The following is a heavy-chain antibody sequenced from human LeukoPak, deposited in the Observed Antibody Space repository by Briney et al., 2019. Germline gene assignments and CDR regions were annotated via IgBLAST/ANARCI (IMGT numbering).Heavy chain of an antibody. V-gene: IGHV3-66*01. CDR1: GFTVSSNY. CDR2: IYSGGST. D-gene: IGHD4-17*01. Sequence: SGGSLRLSCAASGFTVSSNYMSWVRQAPGKGLEWVSVIYSGGSTYYADSVKGRFTISRDNSKNTLYLQMNSLRAEDTAVYYCARGHTVITDYFDYWGQGTLVTVSS. CDR3: ARGHTVITDYFDY. J-gene: IGHJ4*02.